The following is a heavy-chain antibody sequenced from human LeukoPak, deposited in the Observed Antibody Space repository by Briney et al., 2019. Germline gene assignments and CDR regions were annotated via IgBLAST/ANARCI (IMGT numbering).Heavy chain of an antibody. CDR3: ARQESCTNGVCYVGWFDP. Sequence: SETLSLTCTVSGGSISSYYWSWIRQPAGKGLEWIGRIYTSGSTNYNPSLKSRVTISVDTSKNQFSLNLNSVTAADTAVYYCARQESCTNGVCYVGWFDPWGQGTLVTVSS. CDR1: GGSISSYY. J-gene: IGHJ5*02. V-gene: IGHV4-4*07. D-gene: IGHD2-8*01. CDR2: IYTSGST.